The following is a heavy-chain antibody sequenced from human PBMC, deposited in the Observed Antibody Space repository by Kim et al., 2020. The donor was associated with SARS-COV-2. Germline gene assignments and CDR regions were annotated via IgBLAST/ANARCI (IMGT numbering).Heavy chain of an antibody. V-gene: IGHV3-15*01. J-gene: IGHJ6*02. D-gene: IGHD3-10*01. Sequence: APVKGRLTNSRDDSKNTLYLQMNSLKTEDTAVYYCTTYGSGSYYNLLGMDVWGQGTTVTVSS. CDR3: TTYGSGSYYNLLGMDV.